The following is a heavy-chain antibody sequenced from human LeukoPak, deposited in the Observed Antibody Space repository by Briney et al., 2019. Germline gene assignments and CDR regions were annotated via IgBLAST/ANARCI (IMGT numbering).Heavy chain of an antibody. CDR3: ASAGFTYYYDSSGYYPPGN. J-gene: IGHJ4*02. V-gene: IGHV3-33*01. CDR1: GFAFSYYA. D-gene: IGHD3-22*01. Sequence: GRSLRLSCAASGFAFSYYAIHWVRQAPGKGLEWVALIWSDGSNKYYADSVKGRITISRDNSKNTVYLQMNSLRAEDTAVYYCASAGFTYYYDSSGYYPPGNWGQGTLVTVSS. CDR2: IWSDGSNK.